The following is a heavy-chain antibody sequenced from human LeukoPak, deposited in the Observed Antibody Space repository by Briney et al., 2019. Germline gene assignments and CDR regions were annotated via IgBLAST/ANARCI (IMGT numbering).Heavy chain of an antibody. Sequence: ASVKVSCKASGYTFSSYTINWVRQAPGQGLEGLGCISAYNGNTDYLQSLQDRLIINTDTSKYTAYMELRSLRSDDTAVYFCAITMATTHGFDYWGQGTLVTVSS. CDR1: GYTFSSYT. CDR3: AITMATTHGFDY. V-gene: IGHV1-18*01. CDR2: ISAYNGNT. D-gene: IGHD3-10*01. J-gene: IGHJ4*02.